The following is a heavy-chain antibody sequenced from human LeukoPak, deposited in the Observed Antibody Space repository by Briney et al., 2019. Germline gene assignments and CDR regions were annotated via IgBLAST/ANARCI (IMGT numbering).Heavy chain of an antibody. J-gene: IGHJ4*02. Sequence: GGSRTLSCSASGVLMSLYAMSDLRQPTGKAVEWVSEITDSGGSTYYAHSVKGRFTISRDNSKNPLYLQMNSLRAEDTAVYYCANRATSDPPDYWGQGTLVTVSS. CDR2: ITDSGGST. V-gene: IGHV3-23*01. CDR1: GVLMSLYA. CDR3: ANRATSDPPDY.